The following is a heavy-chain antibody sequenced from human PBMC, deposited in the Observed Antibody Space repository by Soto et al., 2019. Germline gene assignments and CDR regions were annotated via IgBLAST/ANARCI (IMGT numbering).Heavy chain of an antibody. V-gene: IGHV3-11*04. Sequence: SLRLSCAASGFSFIDYYMTWIRQAPGQGLEWVSYISSSSSTIYYADSVKGRFTISRDNAKNSLYLQMNSLRAEDTAVYYCAREYCSSTSCLNWFDPWGQGTLVTVSS. CDR1: GFSFIDYY. D-gene: IGHD2-2*01. J-gene: IGHJ5*02. CDR3: AREYCSSTSCLNWFDP. CDR2: ISSSSSTI.